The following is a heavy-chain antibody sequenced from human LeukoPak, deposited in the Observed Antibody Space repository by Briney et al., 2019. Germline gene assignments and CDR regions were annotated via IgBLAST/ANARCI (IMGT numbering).Heavy chain of an antibody. J-gene: IGHJ4*02. CDR2: INGDGTST. CDR3: ARNTLSYGVWSF. V-gene: IGHV3-74*01. Sequence: GGPLRLSCEVSGFTFENYWMHWVRQAPGKGLEWVSRINGDGTSTGYADSVKGRFAISRDNAKNTLYLQMHDLRVEDTAVYYCARNTLSYGVWSFWGQGTLVTVSS. CDR1: GFTFENYW. D-gene: IGHD3-3*01.